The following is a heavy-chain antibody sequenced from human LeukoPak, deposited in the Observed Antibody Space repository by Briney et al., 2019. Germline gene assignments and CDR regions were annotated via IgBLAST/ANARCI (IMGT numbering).Heavy chain of an antibody. J-gene: IGHJ4*02. CDR3: ARDDSHGYHFFDS. V-gene: IGHV3-21*01. CDR2: ISGSGEFI. CDR1: RFTFSSYS. D-gene: IGHD3-22*01. Sequence: GGSLRLSCAASRFTFSSYSMNWIRHAPGKGLEWVSSISGSGEFIYYADSLKGRFTISRDNGKNSLYLQMNSLRAEDTAVYFCARDDSHGYHFFDSWGQGTLVTFSS.